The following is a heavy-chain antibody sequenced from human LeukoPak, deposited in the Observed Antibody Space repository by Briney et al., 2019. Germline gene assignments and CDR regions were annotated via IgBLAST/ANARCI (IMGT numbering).Heavy chain of an antibody. J-gene: IGHJ6*02. V-gene: IGHV5-51*01. Sequence: GDSLKISCKGSGYSFTSYWIGWVRQMPGKGLEWMGTIYPGDSDTRYSPSFQGQVTISADKPISTAYLQWTSLKASDTALYYRARHNGLGMDLWGQGTTVTVSS. CDR3: ARHNGLGMDL. D-gene: IGHD4-17*01. CDR2: IYPGDSDT. CDR1: GYSFTSYW.